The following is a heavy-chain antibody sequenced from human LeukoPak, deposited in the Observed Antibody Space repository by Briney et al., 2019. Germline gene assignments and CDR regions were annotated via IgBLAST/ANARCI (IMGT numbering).Heavy chain of an antibody. J-gene: IGHJ6*02. CDR3: ARANYGSGSNYYYGMDV. Sequence: GRSLRLSCAASGFTFSHYSMHWVRQAPGKGLEWVAVIWYDGSNKYYADSVKGRFTISRDNSKNTLYLQMNSLRAEDTAVYYCARANYGSGSNYYYGMDVWGQGTTVTVSS. D-gene: IGHD3-10*01. CDR1: GFTFSHYS. CDR2: IWYDGSNK. V-gene: IGHV3-33*08.